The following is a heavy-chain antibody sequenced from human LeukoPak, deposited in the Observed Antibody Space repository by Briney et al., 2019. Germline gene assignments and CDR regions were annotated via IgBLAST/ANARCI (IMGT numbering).Heavy chain of an antibody. CDR3: ARGYSSGTYGFYYYYMDV. V-gene: IGHV1-8*01. CDR1: GYTFPSYD. CDR2: MNPNSGNT. Sequence: ASVTVSCKASGYTFPSYDINWVRQAPGQGLEWMGWMNPNSGNTGYAQKFQGRVTMTRNTSISTAYMELSSLRSEDTAVYYCARGYSSGTYGFYYYYMDVWGKGTTVTISS. J-gene: IGHJ6*03. D-gene: IGHD1-26*01.